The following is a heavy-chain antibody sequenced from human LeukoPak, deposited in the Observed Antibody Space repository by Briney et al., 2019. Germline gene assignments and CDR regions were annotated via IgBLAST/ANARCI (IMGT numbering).Heavy chain of an antibody. D-gene: IGHD5-18*01. CDR2: IWYDGSNK. CDR1: GFTFSSYG. J-gene: IGHJ4*02. Sequence: GGSLRLSCAASGFTFSSYGMHWVRQAPGKGLEWVAVIWYDGSNKYYADSVKGRFTISRDNSKNTLYLQINSLRGEDTAVYYCARDRSQRAYSYGPDGEWGQGTLVTVSS. CDR3: ARDRSQRAYSYGPDGE. V-gene: IGHV3-30*19.